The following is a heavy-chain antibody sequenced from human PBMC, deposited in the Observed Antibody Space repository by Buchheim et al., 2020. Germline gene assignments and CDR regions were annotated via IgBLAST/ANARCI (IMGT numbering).Heavy chain of an antibody. CDR1: GFTVSSNY. D-gene: IGHD3-22*01. J-gene: IGHJ6*02. V-gene: IGHV3-66*01. CDR2: IYSGGST. Sequence: EVQLVESGGGLVQPGGSLRLSCAASGFTVSSNYMSWVRQAPGKGLEWVSVIYSGGSTYYADSVKGRFTISRDNSKNTLYLQMNSLRAEDTAVYYCARDRRQYYDSSGYIYYYYGMDVWGQGTT. CDR3: ARDRRQYYDSSGYIYYYYGMDV.